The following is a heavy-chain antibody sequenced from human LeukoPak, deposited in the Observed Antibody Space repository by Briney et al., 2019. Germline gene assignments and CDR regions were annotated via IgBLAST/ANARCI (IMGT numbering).Heavy chain of an antibody. CDR2: INISVST. CDR3: ATASPVVAAVNIHAFDI. Sequence: PSETLSLTCAVYGGSFSGYYWSWGSQPPGKGMGWNGEINISVSTNYNPTPKSRVRIPVDTSKTQFSLKLSSVTAADTAVYYCATASPVVAAVNIHAFDIWGQGTTGTVSS. CDR1: GGSFSGYY. V-gene: IGHV4-34*01. D-gene: IGHD2-15*01. J-gene: IGHJ3*02.